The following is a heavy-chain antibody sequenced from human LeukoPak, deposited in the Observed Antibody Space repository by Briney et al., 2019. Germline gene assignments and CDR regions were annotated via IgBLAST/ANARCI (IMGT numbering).Heavy chain of an antibody. D-gene: IGHD3-10*01. Sequence: GGSLRLSCAASGFTFSTYRMSWVRQAPGKGLEWVAFIRFDGSTKYYADSVKGRFTIPRDNSKNTLYLEMNRLRPEDTALYYCAKAGASGSGPIDSWGQGTPVIVSS. CDR1: GFTFSTYR. CDR2: IRFDGSTK. CDR3: AKAGASGSGPIDS. V-gene: IGHV3-30*02. J-gene: IGHJ4*02.